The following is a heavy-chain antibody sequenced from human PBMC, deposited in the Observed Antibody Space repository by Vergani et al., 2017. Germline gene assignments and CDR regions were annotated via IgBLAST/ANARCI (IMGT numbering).Heavy chain of an antibody. CDR2: IYYSGST. J-gene: IGHJ4*02. CDR3: ARHRWVAGFDY. V-gene: IGHV4-34*11. Sequence: QVQLQQWGAGPLKPSETLSLTCAVYGGSFSGYYWSWTRQPPGKGLEWIGYIYYSGSTNYNPSLKSRVTISVDTSKNQFSLKLSSVTAADTAVYYCARHRWVAGFDYWGQGTLVTVSS. D-gene: IGHD4-23*01. CDR1: GGSFSGYY.